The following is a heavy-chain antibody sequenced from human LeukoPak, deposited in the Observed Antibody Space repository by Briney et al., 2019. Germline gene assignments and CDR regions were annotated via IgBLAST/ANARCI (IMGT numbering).Heavy chain of an antibody. CDR1: GFTFSSSA. Sequence: GGSLRLSRAASGFTFSSSAMSWVRQAPGKGLEWVSAISGSGGSTHYADSVKGRFTISRDNSKNTLYLQMNSLRAEDTAVYYCAKGGFSYGASNFDYWGQGTLGTVSS. CDR3: AKGGFSYGASNFDY. J-gene: IGHJ4*02. D-gene: IGHD5-18*01. CDR2: ISGSGGST. V-gene: IGHV3-23*01.